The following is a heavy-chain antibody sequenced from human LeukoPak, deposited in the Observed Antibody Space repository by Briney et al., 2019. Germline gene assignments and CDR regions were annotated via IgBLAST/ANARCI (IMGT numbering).Heavy chain of an antibody. Sequence: ASVKVSCKASGYTFTSYDINWVRQATGQGLEWMGWMNPNSGNTGYAQKFQGRVTMTRNTSISTAYMELSSLRSEDTAVYYCARVYYDILTGYYRLDYWGRGTLVTVSS. CDR1: GYTFTSYD. V-gene: IGHV1-8*01. J-gene: IGHJ4*02. CDR3: ARVYYDILTGYYRLDY. CDR2: MNPNSGNT. D-gene: IGHD3-9*01.